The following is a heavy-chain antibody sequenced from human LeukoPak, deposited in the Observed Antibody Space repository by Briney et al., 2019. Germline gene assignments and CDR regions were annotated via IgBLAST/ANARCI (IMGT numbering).Heavy chain of an antibody. Sequence: SETLSLTCTVSGGSISSYYWSWIRQPAGKGLEWIGRIYTSGSTNYNPSLKSRVTMSVGTSKNQFSLKLSSVTAADAAVYYCARAGEDFAPIDAFDIWGQGTMVTVSS. V-gene: IGHV4-4*07. CDR1: GGSISSYY. CDR3: ARAGEDFAPIDAFDI. J-gene: IGHJ3*02. CDR2: IYTSGST. D-gene: IGHD3-16*01.